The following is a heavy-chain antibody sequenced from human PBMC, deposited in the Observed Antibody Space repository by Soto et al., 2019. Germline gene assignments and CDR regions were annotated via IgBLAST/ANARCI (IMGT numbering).Heavy chain of an antibody. V-gene: IGHV3-48*03. CDR1: AYYFSNHG. CDR2: ISSSGSTI. Sequence: PGGSLRLSFAASAYYFSNHGSCWFYKAAGKGPECVSYISSSGSTIYYADSVKGRFTISRDNAKNSLYLQMNCLRAENTAVYYCARRLRGKTYGMDVWRQGTTVTVSS. J-gene: IGHJ6*02. CDR3: ARRLRGKTYGMDV. D-gene: IGHD1-1*01.